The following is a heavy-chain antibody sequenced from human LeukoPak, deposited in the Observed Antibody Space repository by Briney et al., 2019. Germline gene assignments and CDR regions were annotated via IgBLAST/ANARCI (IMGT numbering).Heavy chain of an antibody. D-gene: IGHD2-21*02. CDR3: ARAQTYGDSRLLLDY. J-gene: IGHJ4*02. Sequence: GSLRLSCAASGFTFSSYSMNWVRQAPGKGLEWVSSISSSSSYIYYADSVKGRFTISRDNAKNSQYLQMNSLRVEDTALYYCARAQTYGDSRLLLDYWGQGTLVTVSS. CDR1: GFTFSSYS. CDR2: ISSSSSYI. V-gene: IGHV3-21*04.